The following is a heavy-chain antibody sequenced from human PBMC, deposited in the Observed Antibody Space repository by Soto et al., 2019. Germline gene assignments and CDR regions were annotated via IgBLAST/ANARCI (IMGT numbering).Heavy chain of an antibody. CDR3: ARDPSYDILTGPSPYY. J-gene: IGHJ4*02. CDR1: GGTFSSYT. CDR2: IIPILGIA. D-gene: IGHD3-9*01. V-gene: IGHV1-69*04. Sequence: SVKVSCKASGGTFSSYTISWVRQAPGQGLEWMGRIIPILGIANYAQKFQGRVTITADKSTSTAYMELSSLRSEDTAVYYCARDPSYDILTGPSPYYWGQGTLVTVSS.